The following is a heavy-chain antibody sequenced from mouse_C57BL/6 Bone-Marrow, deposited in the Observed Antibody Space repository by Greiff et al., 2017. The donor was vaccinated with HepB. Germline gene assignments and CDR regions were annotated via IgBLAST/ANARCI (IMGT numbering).Heavy chain of an antibody. V-gene: IGHV5-17*01. CDR2: ISSGSSTI. J-gene: IGHJ1*03. D-gene: IGHD1-1*01. CDR1: GFTFSDYG. Sequence: EVQGVESGGGLVKPGGSLKLSCAASGFTFSDYGMHWVRQAPEKGLEWVAYISSGSSTIYYADTVKGRVTISRDNAKNTLFLQMTSLRSEDTAMYYCASGYYGSSPYWYFDVWGTGTTVTVSS. CDR3: ASGYYGSSPYWYFDV.